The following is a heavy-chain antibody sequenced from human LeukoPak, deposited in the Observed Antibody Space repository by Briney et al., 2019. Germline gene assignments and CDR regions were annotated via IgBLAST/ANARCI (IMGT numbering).Heavy chain of an antibody. CDR2: IYSGGST. D-gene: IGHD3-22*01. J-gene: IGHJ4*02. CDR1: GFRFSDYI. Sequence: GGSLRLSCATSGFRFSDYIMNWVRQAPGKGLEWVSTIYSGGSTYYADSVKVRFTISRDNSQNTLYLQMNSLRAEDTAVYYCARGEGYYDSSFDYWGQGTLVTVSS. CDR3: ARGEGYYDSSFDY. V-gene: IGHV3-53*01.